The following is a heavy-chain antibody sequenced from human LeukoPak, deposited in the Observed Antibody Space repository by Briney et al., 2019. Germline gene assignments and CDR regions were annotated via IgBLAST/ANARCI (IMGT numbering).Heavy chain of an antibody. V-gene: IGHV5-51*01. Sequence: GESLKISCKGSGYSFTSYWIGWVRQMPGKGLEWMGIIYPGDSDTRYSPSFQGQVTISADKSISTAYLQWSSLKASDTAMYYCARQPLGYCSSTSCTHYYGMDVWGQGTTVTVSS. J-gene: IGHJ6*02. CDR3: ARQPLGYCSSTSCTHYYGMDV. D-gene: IGHD2-2*01. CDR1: GYSFTSYW. CDR2: IYPGDSDT.